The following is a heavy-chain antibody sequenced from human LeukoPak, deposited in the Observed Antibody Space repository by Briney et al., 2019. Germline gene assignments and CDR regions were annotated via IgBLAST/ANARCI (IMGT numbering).Heavy chain of an antibody. Sequence: ASVKVSCKASGYTFTGYYMHWVRQAPGQGLEWMGWINPNSGGTYYAQKFQGRVTMTSDTSISTVYMELSSLRSEDTAVYYCARARPAAMGKGYNWFDPWGQGTLVTVSS. CDR1: GYTFTGYY. D-gene: IGHD5-18*01. J-gene: IGHJ5*02. V-gene: IGHV1-2*02. CDR2: INPNSGGT. CDR3: ARARPAAMGKGYNWFDP.